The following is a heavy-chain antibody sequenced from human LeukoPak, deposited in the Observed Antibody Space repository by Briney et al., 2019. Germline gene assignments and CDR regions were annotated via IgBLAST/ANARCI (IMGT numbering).Heavy chain of an antibody. D-gene: IGHD1-26*01. V-gene: IGHV3-21*04. Sequence: GGSLRLSCAASGFIFSNYNMNWVRQVPGKGLEWLSSISTSSSHIFYADSVEGRFTISRDNAQSSLYLQMNSLRAEDTAIYYCVRDRGTYRPIDYWGQGTLVTVSS. CDR1: GFIFSNYN. J-gene: IGHJ4*02. CDR2: ISTSSSHI. CDR3: VRDRGTYRPIDY.